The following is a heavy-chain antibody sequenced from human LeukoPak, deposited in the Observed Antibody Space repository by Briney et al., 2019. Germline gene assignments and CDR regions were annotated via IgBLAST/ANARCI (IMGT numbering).Heavy chain of an antibody. J-gene: IGHJ5*02. Sequence: QPGGSLRLSCAASGFTFSSYAMSWVRQAPGKGLEWVSGIDGSGGTYYADSVKGRVTISRDNAKNTLYLQMNGLRADDTAVYYCAKEQNIRGVIIMVDTWGQGTLVIVSS. V-gene: IGHV3-23*01. CDR1: GFTFSSYA. CDR3: AKEQNIRGVIIMVDT. D-gene: IGHD3-10*01. CDR2: IDGSGGT.